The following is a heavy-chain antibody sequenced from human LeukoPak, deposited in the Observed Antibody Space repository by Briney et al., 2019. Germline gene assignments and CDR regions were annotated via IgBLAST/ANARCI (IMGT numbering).Heavy chain of an antibody. Sequence: GGSLRLSCAVSGFTFSDSHMTWIRQAPGKGLEWVAVISYDGSNKYYADSVKGRFTISRDNSKNTLYLQMNSLRAEDTAVYYCAKTQWLGGSFDYWGQGTLVTVSS. CDR3: AKTQWLGGSFDY. CDR2: ISYDGSNK. J-gene: IGHJ4*02. V-gene: IGHV3-30*18. CDR1: GFTFSDSH. D-gene: IGHD6-19*01.